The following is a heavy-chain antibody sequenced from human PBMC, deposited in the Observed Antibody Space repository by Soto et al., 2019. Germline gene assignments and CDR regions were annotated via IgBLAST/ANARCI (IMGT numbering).Heavy chain of an antibody. CDR1: GGSFSGYY. J-gene: IGHJ4*02. D-gene: IGHD6-6*01. CDR2: INHSGST. CDR3: ASRSIAARRKDY. V-gene: IGHV4-34*01. Sequence: SETLSLTCAVYGGSFSGYYWSWIRQPPGKGLEWIGEINHSGSTNYNPPLKSRVTISVDTSKNQFSLKLSSVTAADTAVYYCASRSIAARRKDYWGQGTLVTVSS.